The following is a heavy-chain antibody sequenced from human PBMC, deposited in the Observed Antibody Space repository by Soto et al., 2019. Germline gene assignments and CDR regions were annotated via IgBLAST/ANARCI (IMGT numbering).Heavy chain of an antibody. CDR3: AKGVNVLRYFDWSFDY. J-gene: IGHJ4*02. Sequence: PGGSLRLSCAASGFTFSSYGMHWVRQAPGKGLEWVAVISYDGSNKYYADSVKGRFTISRDNSKNTLYLQMNSLRAEDTAVYYCAKGVNVLRYFDWSFDYWGQGTLVTVSS. CDR2: ISYDGSNK. V-gene: IGHV3-30*18. CDR1: GFTFSSYG. D-gene: IGHD3-9*01.